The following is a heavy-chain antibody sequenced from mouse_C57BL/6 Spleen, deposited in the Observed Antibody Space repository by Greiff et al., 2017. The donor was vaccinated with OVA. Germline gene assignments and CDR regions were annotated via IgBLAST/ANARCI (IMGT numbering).Heavy chain of an antibody. J-gene: IGHJ1*03. CDR2: IHPNSGST. CDR1: GYTFTSYW. V-gene: IGHV1-64*01. CDR3: ARGVYYGSSPYWYFDV. Sequence: QVQLQQPGAELVKPGASVKLSCKASGYTFTSYWMHWVKQRPGQGLEWIGMIHPNSGSTNYNEKFKSKATLTVDKSSSTAYMQLSSLTSEDSAFYYCARGVYYGSSPYWYFDVWGTGTTVTVAS. D-gene: IGHD1-1*01.